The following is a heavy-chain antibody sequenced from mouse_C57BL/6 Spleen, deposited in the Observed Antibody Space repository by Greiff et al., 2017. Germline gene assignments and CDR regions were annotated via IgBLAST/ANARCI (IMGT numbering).Heavy chain of an antibody. Sequence: VQLQQSGAELVRPGASVTLSCKASGYTFTDYEMHWVKQTPVHGLEWIGAIDPETGGTAYNQKFKGKAILTADNSSSTAYMELRSLTSEDSAVDYCTRWGDLLCPWGQGTTLTVSA. V-gene: IGHV1-15*01. CDR1: GYTFTDYE. J-gene: IGHJ2*01. CDR2: IDPETGGT. D-gene: IGHD2-1*01. CDR3: TRWGDLLCP.